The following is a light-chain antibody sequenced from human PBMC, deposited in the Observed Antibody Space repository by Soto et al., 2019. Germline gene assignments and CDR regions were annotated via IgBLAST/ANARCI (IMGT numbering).Light chain of an antibody. CDR2: NNN. CDR3: AVWDDSLSGMV. CDR1: SSNIETNT. J-gene: IGLJ2*01. Sequence: QSVLTQPPSASGTPGQRVTISCSGSSSNIETNTVDWYQHLPGTAPKVLIFNNNQRPSGVPDRFSGSKSGTSASLAISGLQSADEADYYCAVWDDSLSGMVFGGGTQLTVL. V-gene: IGLV1-44*01.